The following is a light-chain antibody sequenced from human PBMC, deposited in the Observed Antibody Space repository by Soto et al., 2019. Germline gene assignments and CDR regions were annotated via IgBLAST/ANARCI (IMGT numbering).Light chain of an antibody. CDR2: DVS. V-gene: IGLV2-14*01. CDR1: SSDVGTYNF. CDR3: SSYTSSSTRVV. J-gene: IGLJ2*01. Sequence: QSALTQPASVSGSPGQSITISCTGSSSDVGTYNFVSWYQRHPGKAPKLMIYDVSSRPSGVSHRFSGSKSGNTASLTISGLQAEDEADYYCSSYTSSSTRVVFGGGTKLTVL.